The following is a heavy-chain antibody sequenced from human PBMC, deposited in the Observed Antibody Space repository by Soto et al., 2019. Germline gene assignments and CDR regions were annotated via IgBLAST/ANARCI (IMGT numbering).Heavy chain of an antibody. J-gene: IGHJ4*02. D-gene: IGHD6-6*01. CDR3: ASYAVYSSSSHFDY. CDR2: ISAYNGNT. CDR1: GYTFTSYG. V-gene: IGHV1-18*01. Sequence: ASVKVSCKASGYTFTSYGISWVRQAPGQGLEWMGWISAYNGNTNYAQKLQGRVTMTTDTSTSTAYMELRSLRSDDTAVYYCASYAVYSSSSHFDYWGQGTLVTVSS.